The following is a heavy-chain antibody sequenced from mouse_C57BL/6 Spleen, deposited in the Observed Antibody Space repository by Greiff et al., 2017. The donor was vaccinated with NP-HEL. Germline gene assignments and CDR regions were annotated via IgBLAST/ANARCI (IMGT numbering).Heavy chain of an antibody. Sequence: QVQLKQPGPELVKPGASVKLSCKASGYTFTSYWMHWVKQRPGQGLEWIGNINPSNGGTNYNEKFKSTATLTVDKSSSTAYMQLSSLTSEDSAVYYGAREQTAQAPWGYFDYWGQGTTLTVSS. CDR1: GYTFTSYW. V-gene: IGHV1-53*01. CDR2: INPSNGGT. CDR3: AREQTAQAPWGYFDY. J-gene: IGHJ2*01. D-gene: IGHD3-2*02.